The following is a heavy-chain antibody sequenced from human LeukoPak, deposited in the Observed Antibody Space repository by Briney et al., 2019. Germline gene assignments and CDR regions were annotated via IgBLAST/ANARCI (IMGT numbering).Heavy chain of an antibody. CDR3: ARPYYYDSRIDP. V-gene: IGHV4-30-4*01. D-gene: IGHD3-22*01. CDR2: MYYSGST. CDR1: GGSISSGDFY. Sequence: SQTLSLTCTVSGGSISSGDFYWSWIRQPPGKGLEWIAYMYYSGSTYYNPSLKSRVTMSADTSKNQLSLKLSSVTAADTAVYYCARPYYYDSRIDPWGQGILVTVSS. J-gene: IGHJ5*02.